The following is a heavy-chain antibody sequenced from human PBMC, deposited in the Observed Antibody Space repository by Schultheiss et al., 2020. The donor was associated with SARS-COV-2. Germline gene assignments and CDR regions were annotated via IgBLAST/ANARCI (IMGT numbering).Heavy chain of an antibody. V-gene: IGHV3-30*04. Sequence: GGSLRLSCAASGFTFSNYAMNWVRQAPGKGLEWVAVISYDGSNKYYADSVKGRFTISRDNSKNTLYLQMNSLRAEDTAVYYCARDYMTLNYYYYGMDVWGQGTTVTVSS. D-gene: IGHD2-21*02. J-gene: IGHJ6*02. CDR3: ARDYMTLNYYYYGMDV. CDR1: GFTFSNYA. CDR2: ISYDGSNK.